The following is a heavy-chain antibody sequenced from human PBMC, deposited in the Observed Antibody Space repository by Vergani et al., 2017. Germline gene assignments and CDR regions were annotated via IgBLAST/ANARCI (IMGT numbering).Heavy chain of an antibody. Sequence: VQLLESGGGLVQPGGSLRLSCAASGFTFSDYYMSWIRQAPGKGLEWVSYISSSSSYTNYADSVKGRFTISRDNAKNSLYLQMNSLRAEDTAVYYCARCYNWNYVSDYWGQGTLVTVSS. CDR2: ISSSSSYT. CDR3: ARCYNWNYVSDY. D-gene: IGHD1-7*01. CDR1: GFTFSDYY. V-gene: IGHV3-11*03. J-gene: IGHJ4*02.